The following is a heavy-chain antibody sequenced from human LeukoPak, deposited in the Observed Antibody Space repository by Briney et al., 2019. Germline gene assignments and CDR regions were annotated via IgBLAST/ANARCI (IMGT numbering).Heavy chain of an antibody. CDR2: IYYSGST. CDR3: ARGRGSGYYYYYYYMDV. V-gene: IGHV4-59*11. J-gene: IGHJ6*03. Sequence: SETLSLTCTVSGGSISSHYWSWIRQPPGKGLEWIGYIYYSGSTSYNPSLKSRVTISVDTSKNQFSLKLSSVTAADTAVYYCARGRGSGYYYYYYYMDVWGKGTTVTVSS. D-gene: IGHD3-3*01. CDR1: GGSISSHY.